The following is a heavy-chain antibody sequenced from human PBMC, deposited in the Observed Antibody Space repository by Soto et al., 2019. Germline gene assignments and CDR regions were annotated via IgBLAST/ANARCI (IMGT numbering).Heavy chain of an antibody. Sequence: PSETLSLTCTVSGGSISNYYWSWIRQPPGKGLEWIGYIYYTGSTNYNPSLKSRVTISVDTSENQFSLRLSSVTAADTAIYYCARGRHCLDYWGQGTLVTVSS. CDR1: GGSISNYY. J-gene: IGHJ4*02. CDR3: ARGRHCLDY. CDR2: IYYTGST. D-gene: IGHD6-25*01. V-gene: IGHV4-59*01.